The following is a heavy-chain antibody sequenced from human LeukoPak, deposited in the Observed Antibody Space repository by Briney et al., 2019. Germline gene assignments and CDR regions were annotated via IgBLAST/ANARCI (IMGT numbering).Heavy chain of an antibody. J-gene: IGHJ5*02. V-gene: IGHV3-23*01. CDR3: AKVQSAAPRYCSGGSCLNWFDP. D-gene: IGHD2-15*01. Sequence: GGSLRLSCAASGFTFSSYAMSWVRQAPGKGLEWVSAISGSGGSTYYADSVKGRFTISRDNPKNTLYLQMNSLRAEDTAVYYCAKVQSAAPRYCSGGSCLNWFDPWGQGTLVTVSS. CDR1: GFTFSSYA. CDR2: ISGSGGST.